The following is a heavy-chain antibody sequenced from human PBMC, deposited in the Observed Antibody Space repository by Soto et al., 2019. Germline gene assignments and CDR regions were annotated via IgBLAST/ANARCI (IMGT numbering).Heavy chain of an antibody. CDR1: GFTFSSYG. D-gene: IGHD5-18*01. V-gene: IGHV3-30*18. J-gene: IGHJ6*02. CDR2: ISYDGSNK. Sequence: GGSLRLSCAASGFTFSSYGMHWVRQAPGKGLEWVAVISYDGSNKYYADSVKGRFTISRDNSKNTLYLQMNSLRAEDTAVYYCAKDVMGYSYAGGWYYGMDVWGQGTTVTVSS. CDR3: AKDVMGYSYAGGWYYGMDV.